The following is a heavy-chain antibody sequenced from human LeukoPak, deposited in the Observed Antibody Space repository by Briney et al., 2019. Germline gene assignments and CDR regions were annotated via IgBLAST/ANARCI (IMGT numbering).Heavy chain of an antibody. J-gene: IGHJ5*02. Sequence: ASVKVSCKASGYTFTDSYMHWVRQAPGQGLEWMGWINPNSGGTNYAQKFQGRVTMTRDTSISTAYMELSRLRSDDTAVYYCARGYIVVVTAIRWFDPWGQGTLVTVSS. CDR3: ARGYIVVVTAIRWFDP. D-gene: IGHD2-21*02. V-gene: IGHV1-2*02. CDR1: GYTFTDSY. CDR2: INPNSGGT.